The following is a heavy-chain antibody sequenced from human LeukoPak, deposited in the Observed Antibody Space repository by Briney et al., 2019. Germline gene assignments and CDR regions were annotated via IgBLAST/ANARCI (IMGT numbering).Heavy chain of an antibody. Sequence: SVKVSCKASGGTSSSYAISWVRQAPGQGLEWMGGIIPIFGTANYAQKFQGRVTITTDESTSTAYMELSSLRSEDTAVYYCARGRWLQPWGYFDYWGQGTLVTVSS. CDR3: ARGRWLQPWGYFDY. CDR1: GGTSSSYA. V-gene: IGHV1-69*05. D-gene: IGHD5-24*01. J-gene: IGHJ4*02. CDR2: IIPIFGTA.